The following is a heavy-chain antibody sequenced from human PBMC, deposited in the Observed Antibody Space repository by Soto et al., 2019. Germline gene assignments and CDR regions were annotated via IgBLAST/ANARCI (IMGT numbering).Heavy chain of an antibody. CDR2: INPNRGGT. D-gene: IGHD2-15*01. V-gene: IGHV1-2*04. J-gene: IGHJ3*02. Sequence: ASVKVSCKASGYTFTGYYMHWVRQAPGQGLEWMGWINPNRGGTNYAQKFQGWVTMTRDTSISTAYMELSRLRSDDTAVYFCARSGGGYCSGGSCFDAFDIWGQGTMVTVSS. CDR1: GYTFTGYY. CDR3: ARSGGGYCSGGSCFDAFDI.